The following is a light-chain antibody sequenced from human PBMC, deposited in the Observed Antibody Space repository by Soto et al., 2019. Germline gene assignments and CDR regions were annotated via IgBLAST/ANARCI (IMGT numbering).Light chain of an antibody. V-gene: IGKV3-20*01. Sequence: EIVLTQSPGTLSLSPGERATLSCRASQSFTSTSLAWYQQKPGQAPRLLIYGASSRATGIPGRFSGSGSGTDFTLTISRLEPEDFAVYYCQQYGRSPFTFGPGTKVDIK. CDR1: QSFTSTS. J-gene: IGKJ3*01. CDR2: GAS. CDR3: QQYGRSPFT.